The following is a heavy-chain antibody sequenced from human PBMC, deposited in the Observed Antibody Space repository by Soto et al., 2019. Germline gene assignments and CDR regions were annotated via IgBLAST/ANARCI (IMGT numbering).Heavy chain of an antibody. CDR1: GFTFRSYA. J-gene: IGHJ6*02. CDR2: IGESGTPT. D-gene: IGHD2-2*01. Sequence: GGPLRLSYAASGFTFRSYAMECVRKAPGKGLEWVSLIGESGTPTYYADSVKGRFTISRDNSGNTLFLEMYSLRAEDTAVYYCARYIPGVRYYGMDVWGQGTTVTVSS. V-gene: IGHV3-23*01. CDR3: ARYIPGVRYYGMDV.